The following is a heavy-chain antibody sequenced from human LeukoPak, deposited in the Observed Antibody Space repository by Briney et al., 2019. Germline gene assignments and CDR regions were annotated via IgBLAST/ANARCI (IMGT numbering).Heavy chain of an antibody. Sequence: PGGSLRLSCVASEFTFSSHAMNWVRQAPGKGLEWVSSISGGGESTYYADSVKGRFTVSRDNSTNTVCLQMHNLRAEDTAVYYCARANYNWNDPYLDYWGQGTLVTVSS. CDR1: EFTFSSHA. V-gene: IGHV3-23*01. J-gene: IGHJ4*02. D-gene: IGHD1-20*01. CDR2: ISGGGEST. CDR3: ARANYNWNDPYLDY.